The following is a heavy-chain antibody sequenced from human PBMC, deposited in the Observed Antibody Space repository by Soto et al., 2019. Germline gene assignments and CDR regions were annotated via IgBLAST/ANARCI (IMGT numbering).Heavy chain of an antibody. CDR3: ARDRLFDY. J-gene: IGHJ4*02. Sequence: GGSLRLSCADSGFTFSSYAMHWVRQAPGKGLEWVAVISYDGSNKYYADSVKGRFTISRDNSKNTLYMQMNSLRAEDTAVYYCARDRLFDYWGQGTLVTVSS. CDR1: GFTFSSYA. CDR2: ISYDGSNK. V-gene: IGHV3-30-3*01.